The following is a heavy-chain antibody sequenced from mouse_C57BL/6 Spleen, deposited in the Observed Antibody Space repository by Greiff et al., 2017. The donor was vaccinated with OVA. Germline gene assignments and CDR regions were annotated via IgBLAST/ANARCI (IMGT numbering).Heavy chain of an antibody. CDR2: ISYDGSN. Sequence: VQLQQSGPGLVKPSQSLSLTCSVTGYSITSGYYWNWIRQLPGNKLEWMGYISYDGSNNYNPSLKNRISITRDTSKNQFFLKLNSVTTEDTATYYCARSTVVESMDYWGQGTSVTVSS. CDR3: ARSTVVESMDY. J-gene: IGHJ4*01. D-gene: IGHD1-1*01. CDR1: GYSITSGYY. V-gene: IGHV3-6*01.